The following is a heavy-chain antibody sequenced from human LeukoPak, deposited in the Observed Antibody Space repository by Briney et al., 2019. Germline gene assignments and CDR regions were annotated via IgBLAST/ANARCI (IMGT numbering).Heavy chain of an antibody. CDR1: GFTFSGYA. J-gene: IGHJ4*02. CDR2: ISYDGSNK. D-gene: IGHD2-2*01. CDR3: GRVGATGRIPAAMQSGPYFDY. Sequence: GGSLRLSCAASGFTFSGYALHWVRQAPGKGLEWVAVISYDGSNKYYADSVKGRFTISRDNSENTLYLQMNSLRAEDTAVYYCGRVGATGRIPAAMQSGPYFDYWGQGTLVTVSS. V-gene: IGHV3-30*04.